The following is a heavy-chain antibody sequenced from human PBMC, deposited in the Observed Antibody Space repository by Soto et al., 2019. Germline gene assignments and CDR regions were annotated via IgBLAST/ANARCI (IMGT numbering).Heavy chain of an antibody. V-gene: IGHV3-30*18. CDR2: ISYDGSNK. CDR1: GFTFSSYG. D-gene: IGHD3-22*01. CDR3: AKVYDSSGYWRAVDAFDI. J-gene: IGHJ3*02. Sequence: GSLRLSCAASGFTFSSYGMHWVRQAPGKGLEWVAVISYDGSNKYYADSVKGRFTISRDNSKNTLYLQMNSLRAEDTAVYYCAKVYDSSGYWRAVDAFDIWGQGTMVTVSS.